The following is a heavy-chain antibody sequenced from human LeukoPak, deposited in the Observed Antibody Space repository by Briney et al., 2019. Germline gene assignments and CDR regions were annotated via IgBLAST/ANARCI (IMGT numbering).Heavy chain of an antibody. Sequence: GGSLRLSCAASGFTFSSYAMHWVRQAPGKGLEWVAVISYDGSNKYYADSVKGRFTISRDNSKNTLYLQMNSLRAEDTAVYYCVRDPPEATGMDWGQGTLVTVSS. CDR1: GFTFSSYA. CDR3: VRDPPEATGMD. D-gene: IGHD5-24*01. J-gene: IGHJ1*01. V-gene: IGHV3-30-3*01. CDR2: ISYDGSNK.